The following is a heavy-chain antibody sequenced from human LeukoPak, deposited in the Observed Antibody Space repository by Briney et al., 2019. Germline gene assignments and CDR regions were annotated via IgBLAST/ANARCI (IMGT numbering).Heavy chain of an antibody. CDR1: GGSFSGYY. Sequence: SETLSLTCAVYGGSFSGYYWSWIRQPPGKGMEWIGEINHSGSTNYNPSLKSRVTISVDTSKNPFSLKLSSVTAADTAVYYCARGAITMVPWFDPWGQGTLVTVSS. V-gene: IGHV4-34*01. D-gene: IGHD3-10*01. CDR2: INHSGST. CDR3: ARGAITMVPWFDP. J-gene: IGHJ5*02.